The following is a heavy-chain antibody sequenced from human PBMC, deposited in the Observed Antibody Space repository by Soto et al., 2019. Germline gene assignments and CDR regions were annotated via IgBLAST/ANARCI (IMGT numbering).Heavy chain of an antibody. V-gene: IGHV3-11*01. CDR1: GFTFSDYY. D-gene: IGHD3-22*01. J-gene: IGHJ3*02. Sequence: GGSLRLSCAASGFTFSDYYMSWIRQAPGNGLEWVSYISSSCSTIYYADSVKGRFTISRDNAKRSLYLQMNSLRAEDTAVYYCATDGYDSSGYSLDAFDIWGQGTMVTVSS. CDR2: ISSSCSTI. CDR3: ATDGYDSSGYSLDAFDI.